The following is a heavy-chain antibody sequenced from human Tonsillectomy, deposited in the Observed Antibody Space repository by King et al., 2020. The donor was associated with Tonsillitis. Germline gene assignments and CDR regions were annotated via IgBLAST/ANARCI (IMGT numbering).Heavy chain of an antibody. Sequence: VQLVESGGGLVQPGGSLRLSCAASGFTFSDHYMDWVRQVPGKGLEWVGRIRKKTNSYTPEYAGSVEGRFTISRDDSKNSLDLQMNSLKTEDTAVYYCVRVRTLGAYHLDVWGKGTTVTVSS. CDR3: VRVRTLGAYHLDV. CDR2: IRKKTNSYTP. J-gene: IGHJ6*03. D-gene: IGHD3-16*01. V-gene: IGHV3-72*01. CDR1: GFTFSDHY.